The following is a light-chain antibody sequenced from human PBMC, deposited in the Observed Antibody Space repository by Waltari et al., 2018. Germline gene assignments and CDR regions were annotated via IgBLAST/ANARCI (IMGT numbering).Light chain of an antibody. CDR1: QSLLHSNGYNY. J-gene: IGKJ1*01. V-gene: IGKV2-28*01. CDR3: MQALQTPRT. Sequence: DIVMGQSPLSLPVTPGEPASISCRSSQSLLHSNGYNYLDWYLQKPGQSPQLLIYLGSNRASGVPDRFSGSGSGTDFTLKISRVEAEDVGVYYCMQALQTPRTFGQGTKVEIK. CDR2: LGS.